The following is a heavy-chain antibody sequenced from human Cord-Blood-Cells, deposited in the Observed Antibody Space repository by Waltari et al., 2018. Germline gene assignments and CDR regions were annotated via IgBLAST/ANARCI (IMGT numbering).Heavy chain of an antibody. J-gene: IGHJ3*02. Sequence: QLQLQESGPGLVKPSETLSLTCTVSGGSISSSSYYWGWIRQPPGKGLEWIGSIYYSGSTYYNPSLKSRVTISVDTSKNQFSLKLSSVTAADTAVYYCARRQLHDAFDIWGQGTMVTVSS. D-gene: IGHD1-1*01. CDR1: GGSISSSSYY. V-gene: IGHV4-39*01. CDR3: ARRQLHDAFDI. CDR2: IYYSGST.